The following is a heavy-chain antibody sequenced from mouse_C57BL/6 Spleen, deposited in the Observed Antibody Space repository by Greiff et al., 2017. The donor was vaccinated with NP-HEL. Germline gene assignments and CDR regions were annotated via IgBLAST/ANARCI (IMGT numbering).Heavy chain of an antibody. D-gene: IGHD2-4*01. V-gene: IGHV5-16*01. Sequence: EVQLVESEGGLVQPGSSMKLSCTASGFTFSDYYMAWVRQVPEKGLEWVANINYDGSSTYYLDSLKSRFIISRDNAKNMLYLQMSSLKSEDTATYYCARGYDWGAMDYWGQGTSVTVSS. J-gene: IGHJ4*01. CDR2: INYDGSST. CDR3: ARGYDWGAMDY. CDR1: GFTFSDYY.